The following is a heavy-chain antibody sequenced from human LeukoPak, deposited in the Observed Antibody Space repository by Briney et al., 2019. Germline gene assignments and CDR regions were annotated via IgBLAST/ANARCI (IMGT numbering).Heavy chain of an antibody. CDR1: GFTFTSYY. CDR2: INPTGGST. CDR3: VRASDV. Sequence: ASVKVSCKASGFTFTSYYVHWVRQAPGQGLEWMGVINPTGGSTTYAQKFQGRVTMTRDTSTSTVYMELSSLRSEDTAVYYCVRASDVWGQGTLVTVSS. V-gene: IGHV1-46*01. J-gene: IGHJ4*02.